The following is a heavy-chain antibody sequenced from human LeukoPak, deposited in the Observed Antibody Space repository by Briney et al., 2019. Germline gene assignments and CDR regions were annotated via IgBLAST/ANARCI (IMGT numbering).Heavy chain of an antibody. CDR1: GDSISGYY. CDR2: IYTSGIT. D-gene: IGHD4-17*01. Sequence: SGTLSLTCTVSGDSISGYYWSWIRQPAGKGLEWIGRIYTSGITNYNPSLKSRVTMSVDTSKNQFSLKLSSVTAADTAIYYCARQDRTTVTTFDYWGQGTLVTVSS. V-gene: IGHV4-4*07. J-gene: IGHJ4*02. CDR3: ARQDRTTVTTFDY.